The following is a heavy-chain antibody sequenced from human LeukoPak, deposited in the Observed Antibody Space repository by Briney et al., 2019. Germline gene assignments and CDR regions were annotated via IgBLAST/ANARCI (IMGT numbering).Heavy chain of an antibody. CDR3: AHRRWYYGSGSYYNLPDY. D-gene: IGHD3-10*01. J-gene: IGHJ4*02. Sequence: SSPTLVKPTQTLTLTCTCSGFSLSTSGVGVGLIRQPPGKALEWPALISWDDDKRYSPSLESRLTITKDTSKNQVVLTMTNMDPVDTATYYCAHRRWYYGSGSYYNLPDYWGQGTLVTVSS. V-gene: IGHV2-5*02. CDR1: GFSLSTSGVG. CDR2: ISWDDDK.